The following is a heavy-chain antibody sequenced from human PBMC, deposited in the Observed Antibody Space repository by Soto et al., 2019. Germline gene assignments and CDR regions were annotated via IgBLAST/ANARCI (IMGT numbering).Heavy chain of an antibody. D-gene: IGHD1-26*01. Sequence: QVQLVESGGGVVQPGRSLRLSCAASGFTFSNYAMHWVRQAPGKGLEWVAVISYDGSNKYYADSVKGRFTISRGNPKNTLYLQMNSLRAEDTAGYYCAKDISSYSGSYTYYFDYWGQGTLVTVSS. CDR2: ISYDGSNK. V-gene: IGHV3-30*18. J-gene: IGHJ4*02. CDR3: AKDISSYSGSYTYYFDY. CDR1: GFTFSNYA.